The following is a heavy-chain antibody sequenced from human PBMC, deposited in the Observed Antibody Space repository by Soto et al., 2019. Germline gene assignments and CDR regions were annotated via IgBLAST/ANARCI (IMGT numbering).Heavy chain of an antibody. CDR3: ARCIRRDSGYDNYGMDV. J-gene: IGHJ6*04. CDR2: IYYSGST. Sequence: SETLSLTCTVSGGSISSYYWSWIRQPPGKGLEWIGYIYYSGSTNYNPSLKSRVTISVDTSKNQFSLKLSSVTAADTAVYYCARCIRRDSGYDNYGMDVWGKGTTVTVSS. CDR1: GGSISSYY. D-gene: IGHD3-22*01. V-gene: IGHV4-59*01.